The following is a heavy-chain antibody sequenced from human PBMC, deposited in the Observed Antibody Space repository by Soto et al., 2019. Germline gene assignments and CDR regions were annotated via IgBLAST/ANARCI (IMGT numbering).Heavy chain of an antibody. Sequence: PSETLSLTCTVSGGSISSYYCSWIRQPPGKGLEWIGYIYYSGSTNYNPSLKSRVTISVDTSKNQFSLKLSSVTAADTAVYYCARVSPYYDFWSGYYTGWFDPWGQGTLVTVSS. D-gene: IGHD3-3*01. CDR2: IYYSGST. CDR1: GGSISSYY. V-gene: IGHV4-59*01. J-gene: IGHJ5*02. CDR3: ARVSPYYDFWSGYYTGWFDP.